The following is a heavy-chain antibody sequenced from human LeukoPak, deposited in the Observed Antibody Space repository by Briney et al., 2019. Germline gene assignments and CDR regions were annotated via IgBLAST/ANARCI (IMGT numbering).Heavy chain of an antibody. CDR1: GYTLTDYF. Sequence: ASVKVSCKASGYTLTDYFIHWVRQAPGQGLEWMGWIDPNNGGINYAQEFQGRVTMTRDTSVSTAYVELSRLRSDDTAVYYCARDGPESGTGPYYFDYWGQGTLVTVSS. D-gene: IGHD1-14*01. CDR2: IDPNNGGI. J-gene: IGHJ4*02. V-gene: IGHV1-2*02. CDR3: ARDGPESGTGPYYFDY.